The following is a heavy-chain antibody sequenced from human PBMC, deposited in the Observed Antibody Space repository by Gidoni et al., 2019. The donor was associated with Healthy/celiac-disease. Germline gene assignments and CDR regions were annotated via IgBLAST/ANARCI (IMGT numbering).Heavy chain of an antibody. J-gene: IGHJ3*02. V-gene: IGHV4-34*01. Sequence: QVQLQQWGAGLLKPSETLSLTCAVYGGSFSGYYWSWIRQPPGKGLEWIGEINHSGSTNYNPSRKSRVTISVDTSKNQFSLKLSSVTAADTAVYYCARGPARLWFGELPFDIWGQGTMVTVSS. CDR1: GGSFSGYY. CDR2: INHSGST. CDR3: ARGPARLWFGELPFDI. D-gene: IGHD3-10*01.